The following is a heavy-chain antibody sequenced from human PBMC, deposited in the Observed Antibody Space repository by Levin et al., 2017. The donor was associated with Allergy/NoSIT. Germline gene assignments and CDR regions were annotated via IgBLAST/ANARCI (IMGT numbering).Heavy chain of an antibody. CDR3: ARTDVIAAAGTDY. D-gene: IGHD6-13*01. J-gene: IGHJ4*02. V-gene: IGHV1-2*02. CDR2: INPNSGGT. Sequence: ASVKVSCKASGYTFTGYYMHWVRQAPGQGLEWMGWINPNSGGTNYAQKFQGRVTMTRDTSISTAYMELSRLRSDDTAVYYCARTDVIAAAGTDYWGQGTLVTVSS. CDR1: GYTFTGYY.